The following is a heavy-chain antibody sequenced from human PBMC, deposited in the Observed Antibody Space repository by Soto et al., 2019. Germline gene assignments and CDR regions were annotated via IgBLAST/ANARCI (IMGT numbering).Heavy chain of an antibody. CDR1: GFTFSSSW. Sequence: GGSLRLSCAASGFTFSSSWMSWVCQAPGKGLEWVANIKQDGSDKYYVVSVKGRFTISRDNARNSLFLQMNSLRAEDTAVYYCARRQSGTTFYYYGMDVWGHGTKVTVS. V-gene: IGHV3-7*03. CDR3: ARRQSGTTFYYYGMDV. J-gene: IGHJ6*02. CDR2: IKQDGSDK. D-gene: IGHD1-1*01.